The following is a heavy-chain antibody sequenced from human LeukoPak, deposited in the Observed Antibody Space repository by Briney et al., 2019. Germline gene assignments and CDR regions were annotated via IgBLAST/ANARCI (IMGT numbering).Heavy chain of an antibody. CDR1: GFTFDDYA. Sequence: GRSLRLSCAASGFTFDDYAMHWVRQAPGKGLEWVSGISWNSGSIGYADSVKGRFTISRDNAKNSLYLQMNSLRAEDTALYYCAKTLYRGGDYYYYGMDVWGQGTTVTVSS. V-gene: IGHV3-9*01. J-gene: IGHJ6*02. CDR3: AKTLYRGGDYYYYGMDV. CDR2: ISWNSGSI. D-gene: IGHD2-21*01.